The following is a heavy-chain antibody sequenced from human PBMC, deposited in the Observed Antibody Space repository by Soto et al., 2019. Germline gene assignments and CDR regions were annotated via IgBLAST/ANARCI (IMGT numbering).Heavy chain of an antibody. CDR3: AHGEGIVKSIVYFDS. D-gene: IGHD1-26*01. V-gene: IGHV1-24*01. Sequence: VKVSCKVSGYFLTALSIHWVRQAPGKGLEWMGGFDREDGETIYAQKFQGRVTMTEDTSTDSAYMELSSLTSEDTAIYYCAHGEGIVKSIVYFDSWGQGTLVTVSS. CDR2: FDREDGET. J-gene: IGHJ4*02. CDR1: GYFLTALS.